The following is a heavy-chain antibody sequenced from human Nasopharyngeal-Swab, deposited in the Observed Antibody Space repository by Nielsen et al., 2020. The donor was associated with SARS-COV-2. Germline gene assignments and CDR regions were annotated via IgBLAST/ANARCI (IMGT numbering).Heavy chain of an antibody. J-gene: IGHJ6*02. V-gene: IGHV3-21*01. Sequence: GSLKISCAASGFTFSSYSMNWVRQAPGKGLEWVSSISSSSSYIYYADSVKGRFTISRDNAKNSLYLQMNSLRAEDTAVYYCASNLEWLLSHYYYGMDVWGQGTTVTVSS. CDR1: GFTFSSYS. D-gene: IGHD3-3*01. CDR3: ASNLEWLLSHYYYGMDV. CDR2: ISSSSSYI.